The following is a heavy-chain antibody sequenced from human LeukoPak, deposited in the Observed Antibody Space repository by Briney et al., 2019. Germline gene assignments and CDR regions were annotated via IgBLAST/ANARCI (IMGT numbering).Heavy chain of an antibody. CDR1: GGSISSYY. V-gene: IGHV4-59*01. Sequence: SETLSLTCTVSGGSISSYYWSWIRQPPGKGLEWIGYIYYSGSTNYNPSLKSRVTISVDTSKNQFSLKLSSVTAADTAVYYCASLGSGSYLYWGQGTLVTVSS. CDR2: IYYSGST. J-gene: IGHJ4*02. CDR3: ASLGSGSYLY. D-gene: IGHD3-10*01.